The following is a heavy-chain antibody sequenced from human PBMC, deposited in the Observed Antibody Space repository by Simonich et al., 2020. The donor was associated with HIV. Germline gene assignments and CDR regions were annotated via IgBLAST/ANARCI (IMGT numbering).Heavy chain of an antibody. Sequence: QLQLQESGPGLVKPSETLSLTCAVSGYSISSGYYWGWIRQPPGKGLAWIGNIYHSGRPDYNPPLKSRVTMSVDTSKNQFSLKLSSVTAADTAVYYCAGTGPLLDFWGQGTLVTVSS. CDR2: IYHSGRP. CDR3: AGTGPLLDF. CDR1: GYSISSGYY. V-gene: IGHV4-38-2*01. J-gene: IGHJ4*02. D-gene: IGHD7-27*01.